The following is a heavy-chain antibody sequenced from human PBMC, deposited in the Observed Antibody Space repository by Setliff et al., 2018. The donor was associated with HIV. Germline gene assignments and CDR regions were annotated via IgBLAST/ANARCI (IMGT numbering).Heavy chain of an antibody. J-gene: IGHJ3*01. CDR3: ASPRSLLVWYDAFDL. Sequence: PSETLSLTCAVYGGSFSDHYWSWIRQPPGKGLEWIGEINHSGSTNYNSSLKSRVTISVDTSKNQFSLTLSSVTAADTAVYYCASPRSLLVWYDAFDLWGQGTVVTVSS. D-gene: IGHD3-16*01. CDR2: INHSGST. V-gene: IGHV4-34*01. CDR1: GGSFSDHY.